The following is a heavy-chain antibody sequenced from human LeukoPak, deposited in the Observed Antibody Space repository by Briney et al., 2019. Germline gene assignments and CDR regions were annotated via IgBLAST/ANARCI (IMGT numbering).Heavy chain of an antibody. CDR2: IYTSGST. D-gene: IGHD6-13*01. Sequence: SETLSLTCTVSGGSISSGSYYWSWIRQPAGKGLEWIGRIYTSGSTNYNPSLKSRVTISVDTSKNQFSLKLSSVTAADTAVYYCARDRAQQLARGWFDPWGQGTLVTVSS. CDR3: ARDRAQQLARGWFDP. J-gene: IGHJ5*02. CDR1: GGSISSGSYY. V-gene: IGHV4-61*02.